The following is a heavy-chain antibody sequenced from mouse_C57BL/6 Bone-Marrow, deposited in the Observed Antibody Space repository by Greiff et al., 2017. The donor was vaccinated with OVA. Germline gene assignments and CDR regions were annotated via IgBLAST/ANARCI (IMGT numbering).Heavy chain of an antibody. CDR3: TTPFYGYDGFAY. J-gene: IGHJ3*01. V-gene: IGHV14-4*01. CDR1: GFNIKDDY. CDR2: IDPENGDT. Sequence: VHVKQSGAELVRPGASVKLSCTASGFNIKDDYMHWVKQRPEQGLEWIGWIDPENGDTEYASKFQGKATITADTSSNTAYLQLSSLTSEYTAVYYCTTPFYGYDGFAYWGQGTLVTVSA. D-gene: IGHD2-2*01.